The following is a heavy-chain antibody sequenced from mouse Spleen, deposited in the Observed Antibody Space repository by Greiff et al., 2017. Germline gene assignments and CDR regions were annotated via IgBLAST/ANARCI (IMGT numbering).Heavy chain of an antibody. Sequence: QVQLQQPGTELVKPGASVKLSCKASGYTFTSYYIHWVKQRPGQGLEWIGWIYPGNVNTKYNEKFKGKATLTADKSSSTAYMQLSSLTSEDSAVYFCARGYYGSSYPYFDYWGQGTTLTVSS. J-gene: IGHJ2*01. CDR1: GYTFTSYY. D-gene: IGHD1-1*01. CDR3: ARGYYGSSYPYFDY. CDR2: IYPGNVNT. V-gene: IGHV1S56*01.